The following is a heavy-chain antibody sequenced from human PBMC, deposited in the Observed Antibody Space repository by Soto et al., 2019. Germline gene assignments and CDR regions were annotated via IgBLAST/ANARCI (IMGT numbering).Heavy chain of an antibody. D-gene: IGHD5-12*01. Sequence: EVQLVESGGGLVQPGGSLRLSCAASGFTFSSYSMNWVRQAPGKGLEWVSYISSSSSTIYYADSVKGRFTISRDNAKNSLYLQMNSLRAEDTAVYYCAIYSGYDSEGVPYYYYYMDVWGKGTTVTVSS. V-gene: IGHV3-48*01. CDR1: GFTFSSYS. CDR2: ISSSSSTI. CDR3: AIYSGYDSEGVPYYYYYMDV. J-gene: IGHJ6*03.